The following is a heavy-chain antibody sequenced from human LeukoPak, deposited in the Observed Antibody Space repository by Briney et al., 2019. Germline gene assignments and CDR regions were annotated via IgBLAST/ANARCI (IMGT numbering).Heavy chain of an antibody. CDR3: ARGIQLWSISY. D-gene: IGHD5-18*01. Sequence: GRSLRLSCAASGFTFSSYGMHWVRQAPGKGLEWVAIIWFDGSNKYYADSVKGRFTISRDNSKNTLYLQMNSLRAEDTAVYYCARGIQLWSISYWGQGTLVTVSS. J-gene: IGHJ4*02. V-gene: IGHV3-33*01. CDR1: GFTFSSYG. CDR2: IWFDGSNK.